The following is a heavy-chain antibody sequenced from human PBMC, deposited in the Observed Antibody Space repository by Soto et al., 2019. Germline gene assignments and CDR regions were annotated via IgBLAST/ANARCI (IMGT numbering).Heavy chain of an antibody. CDR3: ARVSSIVGATGDAFDI. CDR1: GYTFTGYY. J-gene: IGHJ3*02. D-gene: IGHD1-26*01. CDR2: INPNSGGT. V-gene: IGHV1-2*02. Sequence: ASVKVSCKASGYTFTGYYMHWVRQAPGQGLEWMGWINPNSGGTNYAQKFQGRVTMTRDTSISTAYMELSRLRSDDTAVYYCARVSSIVGATGDAFDIWGQGTMVTVSS.